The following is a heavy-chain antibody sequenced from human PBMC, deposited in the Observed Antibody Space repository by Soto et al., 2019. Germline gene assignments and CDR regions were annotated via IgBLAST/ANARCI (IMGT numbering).Heavy chain of an antibody. D-gene: IGHD6-6*01. Sequence: GGSLRLSCAASGFTFSSYAMSWVRQAPGKGLEWVSAISGSGGSTYYADSVKGRFTISRDNSKNTLYLQMNSLRAEGTAVYYCATTIAARPSSDYYYYGMDVWGQGTTVTVSS. CDR2: ISGSGGST. CDR1: GFTFSSYA. CDR3: ATTIAARPSSDYYYYGMDV. V-gene: IGHV3-23*01. J-gene: IGHJ6*02.